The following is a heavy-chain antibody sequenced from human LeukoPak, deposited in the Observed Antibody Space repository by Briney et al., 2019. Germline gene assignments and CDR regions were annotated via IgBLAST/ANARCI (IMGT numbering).Heavy chain of an antibody. V-gene: IGHV3-30-3*01. CDR3: ARDPPQYRYDGPYSYYYMDV. D-gene: IGHD5-18*01. CDR1: GFTFSSYA. Sequence: PGRSLRLSCAASGFTFSSYAMHWVRQAPGKGLEWVAVISYDGSNKYYADSVKGRFTISRDNSKNTLYLKMNSLRAEDTAVYYCARDPPQYRYDGPYSYYYMDVWGKGTTVTVSS. CDR2: ISYDGSNK. J-gene: IGHJ6*03.